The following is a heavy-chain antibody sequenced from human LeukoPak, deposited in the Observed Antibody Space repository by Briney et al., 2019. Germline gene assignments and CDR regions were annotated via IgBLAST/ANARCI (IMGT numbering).Heavy chain of an antibody. CDR1: GFTFSTYT. D-gene: IGHD1-1*01. CDR3: AKGLKTTVGPYMGYHYYMDV. V-gene: IGHV3-21*01. Sequence: GGSLRLSCAASGFTFSTYTMNWVRQAPGKGLEWVSSITSSSSYIYYADSMKGRFTISRDNAKNSLYLQMNSLRAEDTAVYYCAKGLKTTVGPYMGYHYYMDVWGKGTTVTVSS. J-gene: IGHJ6*03. CDR2: ITSSSSYI.